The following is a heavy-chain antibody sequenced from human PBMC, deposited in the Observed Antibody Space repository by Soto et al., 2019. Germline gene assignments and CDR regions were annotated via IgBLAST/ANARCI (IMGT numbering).Heavy chain of an antibody. V-gene: IGHV4-59*01. CDR2: IYYIGST. CDR1: GGSISSYY. D-gene: IGHD2-21*01. Sequence: SETLSLTCTVSGGSISSYYWSWIRQPPGKGLEWIGYIYYIGSTNYNPSLKSRVTIPVDTSKNQFSLKLSSVTAADTAVYYCANGLFRFDYWGQGTLVTVSS. CDR3: ANGLFRFDY. J-gene: IGHJ4*02.